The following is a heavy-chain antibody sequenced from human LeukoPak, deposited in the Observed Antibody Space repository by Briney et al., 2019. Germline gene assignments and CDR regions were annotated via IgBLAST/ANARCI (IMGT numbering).Heavy chain of an antibody. CDR1: GFTFSSYS. Sequence: PGGSLRLSCAASGFTFSSYSMNWVRQAPGKGLEWVSSISSSSSYIYYADSVKGRFTISRDNAKNSLYLQMNSLRAEDTAVYHCASVVYDSSGYYFDYWGQGTLVTVSS. J-gene: IGHJ4*02. CDR2: ISSSSSYI. CDR3: ASVVYDSSGYYFDY. D-gene: IGHD3-22*01. V-gene: IGHV3-21*01.